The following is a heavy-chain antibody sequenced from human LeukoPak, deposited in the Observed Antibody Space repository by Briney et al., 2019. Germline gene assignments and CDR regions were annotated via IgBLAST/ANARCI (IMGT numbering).Heavy chain of an antibody. Sequence: GGSLRLSCAASGFTFNRRGMHWVRQAPGKGLEWVAFIRYDGSNKYYADSVKGRFTISRDNSKNTLYLQMNSLRAEDTAVYYCAKDRSSWDNYYFDYWGQGTLVTVSS. V-gene: IGHV3-30*02. CDR3: AKDRSSWDNYYFDY. CDR2: IRYDGSNK. D-gene: IGHD6-13*01. J-gene: IGHJ4*02. CDR1: GFTFNRRG.